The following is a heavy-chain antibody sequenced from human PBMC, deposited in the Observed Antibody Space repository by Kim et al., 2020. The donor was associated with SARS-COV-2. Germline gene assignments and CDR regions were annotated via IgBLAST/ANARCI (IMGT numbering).Heavy chain of an antibody. CDR1: GFIFSSYG. CDR3: AKGYSGSYLDAFDL. CDR2: ISYDGSNK. V-gene: IGHV3-30*18. J-gene: IGHJ3*01. D-gene: IGHD1-26*01. Sequence: GGSLRLSCAASGFIFSSYGMHWVRQAPGKGLEWVAVISYDGSNKYYADSVKGRFTISRDNSKNTLYLQMNSLRPEDTAVYYCAKGYSGSYLDAFDLWGPGTMVTVSS.